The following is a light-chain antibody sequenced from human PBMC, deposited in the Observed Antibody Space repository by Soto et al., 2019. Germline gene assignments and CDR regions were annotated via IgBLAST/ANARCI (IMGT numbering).Light chain of an antibody. CDR2: EGS. J-gene: IGLJ1*01. CDR3: CSYAGSSSYV. CDR1: SSDVGSYNL. Sequence: QSALPQPASVSGSPGQSITLSCTGTSSDVGSYNLVSWYQQHPGKAPKLMIYEGSKRPSGVSNRFSGSKSGNTASLTISGLQSEDEAEYYCCSYAGSSSYVFGTGTKVTVL. V-gene: IGLV2-23*01.